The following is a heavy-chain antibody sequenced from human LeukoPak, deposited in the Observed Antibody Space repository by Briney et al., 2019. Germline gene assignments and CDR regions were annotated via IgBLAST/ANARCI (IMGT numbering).Heavy chain of an antibody. CDR2: IKQDGSEE. CDR3: GTGGGIAVSHV. Sequence: GGSLRLSCAASGLTFSSYWMIWVRQAPGKGLEWVTIIKQDGSEEHYVDSVKGRFTISRDNAKNSVYLQMNSLTAADTAMYYCGTGGGIAVSHVWGQGIMVAVST. CDR1: GLTFSSYW. J-gene: IGHJ4*02. V-gene: IGHV3-7*03. D-gene: IGHD6-19*01.